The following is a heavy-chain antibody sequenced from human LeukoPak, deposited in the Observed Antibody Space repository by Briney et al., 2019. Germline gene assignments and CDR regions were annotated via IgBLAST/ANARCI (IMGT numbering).Heavy chain of an antibody. CDR3: VLMAGY. J-gene: IGHJ4*02. CDR1: GDSSRSSDSY. D-gene: IGHD3-16*01. CDR2: LYYSGSS. V-gene: IGHV4-39*01. Sequence: SETLSLTCTVSGDSSRSSDSYRGWVRQPPGKGLEWIGSLYYSGSSYYNPSLKSRVTISADTSKNQFSLKLTSVTAADTAVYYCVLMAGYWGQGTLVTVSS.